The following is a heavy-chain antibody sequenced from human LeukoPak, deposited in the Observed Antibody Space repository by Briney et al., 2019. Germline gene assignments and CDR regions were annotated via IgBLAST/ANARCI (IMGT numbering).Heavy chain of an antibody. J-gene: IGHJ4*02. Sequence: NPSQTLSLTCTVSGGSISSGGYYWSWIRQHPGKGLEWIGYIYYSGSTYHNPSLKSRVTISVDTSKNQFSLKLSSVAAADTAVYYCARETMVRGVIKGTVPDYFDYWGQGTLVTVSS. V-gene: IGHV4-31*03. CDR3: ARETMVRGVIKGTVPDYFDY. D-gene: IGHD3-10*01. CDR1: GGSISSGGYY. CDR2: IYYSGST.